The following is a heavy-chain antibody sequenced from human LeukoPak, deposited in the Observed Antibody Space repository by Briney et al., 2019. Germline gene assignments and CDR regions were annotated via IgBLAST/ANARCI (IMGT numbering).Heavy chain of an antibody. V-gene: IGHV3-7*05. CDR3: ARFPTGFDY. J-gene: IGHJ4*02. Sequence: GGSLRLSCAASGFTFSEYWMTWVRQAPGKGLEWVVSIKEDGSEKYYVDSVKGRCTISRDNAKNSLYLQMNSLRAEDTAMYYCARFPTGFDYWGQGTLVTVSS. CDR2: IKEDGSEK. D-gene: IGHD4-17*01. CDR1: GFTFSEYW.